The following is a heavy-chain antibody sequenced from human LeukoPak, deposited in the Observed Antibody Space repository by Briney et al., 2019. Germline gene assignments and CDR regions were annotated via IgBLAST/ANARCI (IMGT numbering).Heavy chain of an antibody. CDR3: ARFTGGLTTVTTGIDY. D-gene: IGHD4-17*01. J-gene: IGHJ4*02. CDR2: IYHSGST. Sequence: SETLSLTCAVSGGSISSSNWWSWVRQPPGKGLEWIGEIYHSGSTNYNPSLKSRVTISVDKSKNQFSLKLSSVTAADTAVYYCARFTGGLTTVTTGIDYWGQGTLVTVSS. CDR1: GGSISSSNW. V-gene: IGHV4-4*02.